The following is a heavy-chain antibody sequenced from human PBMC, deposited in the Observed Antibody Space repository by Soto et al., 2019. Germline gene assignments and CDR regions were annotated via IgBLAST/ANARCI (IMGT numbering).Heavy chain of an antibody. Sequence: SVKGSCKASGGTLSSYTISWVRQAPGQGLEWMGRIIPILGIANYAQKFQGRVTITADKSTSTAYMELSSLRSEDTAVYYCARPSGSSWTRGDCFDPWGQGTLVTVSS. J-gene: IGHJ5*02. CDR2: IIPILGIA. CDR1: GGTLSSYT. D-gene: IGHD6-13*01. CDR3: ARPSGSSWTRGDCFDP. V-gene: IGHV1-69*02.